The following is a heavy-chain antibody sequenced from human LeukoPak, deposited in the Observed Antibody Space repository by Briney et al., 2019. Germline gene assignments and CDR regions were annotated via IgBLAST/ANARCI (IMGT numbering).Heavy chain of an antibody. V-gene: IGHV3-74*01. J-gene: IGHJ4*02. Sequence: PGESLRLSCAASGFTFGTYWMHWVRHAPGKGLVWVSRINSDGSSTIYADSVKGRFTISRDNAKNTLYLQMNSLRAEDTAVYYCARACSFGSCHAGDYWGQGILVTVSS. CDR3: ARACSFGSCHAGDY. D-gene: IGHD2-15*01. CDR2: INSDGSST. CDR1: GFTFGTYW.